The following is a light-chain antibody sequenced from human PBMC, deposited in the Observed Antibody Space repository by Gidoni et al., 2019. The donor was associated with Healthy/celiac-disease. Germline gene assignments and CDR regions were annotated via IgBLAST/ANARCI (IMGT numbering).Light chain of an antibody. V-gene: IGLV3-1*01. Sequence: SYELTQPPSVSVSPGQAASITCSGDKLGAKYACWYQQKPGQSPVLVIYQDTKRPSGIPERFSGSNSGNTATLTISGTQAMDEADYYCQAWDSRTEVVFGGGTKLTVL. CDR3: QAWDSRTEVV. CDR2: QDT. CDR1: KLGAKY. J-gene: IGLJ2*01.